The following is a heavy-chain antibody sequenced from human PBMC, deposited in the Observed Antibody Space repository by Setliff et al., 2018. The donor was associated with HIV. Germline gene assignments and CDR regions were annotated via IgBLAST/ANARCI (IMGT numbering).Heavy chain of an antibody. Sequence: SETLSLTCAVSGDSIGTYSWHWLRQPPGKGLEWIGYIYGSGSTGYNPSLTSRVTMSTDAPNNRFALKLTSVTAADTAVYYCAKRAVQDGTVTSSNWFESWGQGTLVTVSS. D-gene: IGHD1-7*01. J-gene: IGHJ5*01. CDR1: GDSIGTYS. CDR2: IYGSGST. V-gene: IGHV4-4*09. CDR3: AKRAVQDGTVTSSNWFES.